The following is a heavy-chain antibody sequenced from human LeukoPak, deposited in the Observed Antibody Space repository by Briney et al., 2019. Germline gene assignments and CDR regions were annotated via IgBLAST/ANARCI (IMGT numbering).Heavy chain of an antibody. D-gene: IGHD3-10*01. CDR2: IYSGGST. J-gene: IGHJ5*02. Sequence: GGSLRLSCAASGFTVSSNYMCWVRQAPGKGLEWVSVIYSGGSTYYADSVKGRFTISRDNSKNTLYLQMNSLRAEDTAVYYCARDSHGSGGFDPWGQGTLVTVSS. CDR3: ARDSHGSGGFDP. V-gene: IGHV3-66*01. CDR1: GFTVSSNY.